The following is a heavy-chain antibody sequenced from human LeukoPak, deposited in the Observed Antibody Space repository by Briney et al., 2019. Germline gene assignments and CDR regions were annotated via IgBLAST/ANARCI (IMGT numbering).Heavy chain of an antibody. J-gene: IGHJ5*02. D-gene: IGHD3-22*01. V-gene: IGHV1-46*01. CDR3: ARDPYYYDSSGYYLNWFDP. CDR2: INPSGGST. Sequence: ASVKVSCKASGYTFTSYCMHWVRQAPGQGLEWMGIINPSGGSTSYAQKFQGRVTMTRDTSTSTVYMELSSLRSEDTAVYYCARDPYYYDSSGYYLNWFDPWGQGTLVTVSS. CDR1: GYTFTSYC.